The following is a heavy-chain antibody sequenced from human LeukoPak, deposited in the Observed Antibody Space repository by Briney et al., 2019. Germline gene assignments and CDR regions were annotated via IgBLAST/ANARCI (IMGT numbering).Heavy chain of an antibody. CDR2: ISSSSSYT. CDR3: ARGSTYYDSSGQVPFDY. V-gene: IGHV3-11*06. J-gene: IGHJ4*02. Sequence: GGSLRLSCAASGFTFSDYYMSWIRQAPGKGLEWVSYISSSSSYTNYADSVKGRFTISRDNAKNSLYLQMNSLRAEDTAVYYCARGSTYYDSSGQVPFDYWGQGTLVTVSS. D-gene: IGHD3-22*01. CDR1: GFTFSDYY.